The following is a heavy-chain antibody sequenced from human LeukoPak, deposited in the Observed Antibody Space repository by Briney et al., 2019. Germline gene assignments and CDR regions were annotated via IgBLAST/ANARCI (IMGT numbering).Heavy chain of an antibody. J-gene: IGHJ4*02. CDR3: AKCRHSCLQNHFDY. D-gene: IGHD2-15*01. Sequence: GGSLRLSCAASGFTFSTYSMSWVRQAPGKGLEWVSSINSGGDDTYYAVSVKGRFTSSRDNSKNTLYLQMSSLRAEDTAVYYFAKCRHSCLQNHFDYWGLGTLVTVSS. CDR1: GFTFSTYS. CDR2: INSGGDDT. V-gene: IGHV3-23*01.